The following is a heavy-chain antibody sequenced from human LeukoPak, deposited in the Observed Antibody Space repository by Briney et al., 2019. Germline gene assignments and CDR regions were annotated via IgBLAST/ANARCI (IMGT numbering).Heavy chain of an antibody. CDR1: GGSISRYY. V-gene: IGHV4-59*12. J-gene: IGHJ4*02. D-gene: IGHD5-12*01. CDR3: ARDGYDSVYFDY. Sequence: SETLSLTCTVSGGSISRYYWNWIRQPSGKGLEWIGYIYYSGSTNYNPSLKSRVTISVDTSKNHFSLKLSSVTAADTAVYYCARDGYDSVYFDYWGQGTLVTVSS. CDR2: IYYSGST.